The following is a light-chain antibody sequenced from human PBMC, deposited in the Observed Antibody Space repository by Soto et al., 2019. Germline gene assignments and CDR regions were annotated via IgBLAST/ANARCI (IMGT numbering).Light chain of an antibody. CDR1: QTINSW. J-gene: IGKJ1*01. V-gene: IGKV1-5*01. CDR2: DAS. CDR3: QQYNTYWT. Sequence: DIQMTQSPPTLSASVGDRVTITCRASQTINSWLAWYQQKPGKAPKVLIYDASSLETGVPSRFSGSGSGTEFTLTISSLQPDDFATYYCQQYNTYWTFGQGTKVDIK.